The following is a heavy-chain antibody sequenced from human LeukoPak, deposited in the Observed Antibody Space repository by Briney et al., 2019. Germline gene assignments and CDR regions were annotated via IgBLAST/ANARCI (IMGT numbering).Heavy chain of an antibody. V-gene: IGHV4-59*08. CDR2: IYYSGST. CDR1: GGSINSYY. J-gene: IGHJ4*02. D-gene: IGHD1-26*01. Sequence: SETLSLTCTVSGGSINSYYWSWLRQPPGKGLEWIGFIYYSGSTHYKSSLKSRVTISVDTSKNQFSLRLSSVTAADTAIYYCARHSVSSPHYFDYWGQGTPVTVSS. CDR3: ARHSVSSPHYFDY.